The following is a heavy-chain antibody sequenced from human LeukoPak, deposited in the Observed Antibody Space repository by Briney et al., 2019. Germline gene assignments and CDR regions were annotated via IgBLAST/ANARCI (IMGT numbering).Heavy chain of an antibody. J-gene: IGHJ4*02. CDR1: GFTFNTYW. CDR3: ARDEGLTLDY. V-gene: IGHV3-7*01. D-gene: IGHD2-21*02. Sequence: GGSLRLSCAASGFTFNTYWMSWVRQAPGKGLEWVANIRQDGSDKYYVDSVKGRFTISRDNAKNSLYLQMNSLRAEDTAVYYCARDEGLTLDYWGQGTLVTVSS. CDR2: IRQDGSDK.